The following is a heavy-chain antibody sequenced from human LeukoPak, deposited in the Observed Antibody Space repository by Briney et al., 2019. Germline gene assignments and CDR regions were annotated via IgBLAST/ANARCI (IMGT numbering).Heavy chain of an antibody. J-gene: IGHJ4*02. CDR3: ARLGVHVLRYFDWLLYFDY. D-gene: IGHD3-9*01. CDR2: INHSGST. Sequence: PSETLCLTCAVYGGSFSGYYWSWIRQPPGKGLEWIGEINHSGSTKYNPSPKSRVTTSVDKSTNKFSLKLNSVTGADTAVYYCARLGVHVLRYFDWLLYFDYWGKGTLVTVSS. CDR1: GGSFSGYY. V-gene: IGHV4-34*01.